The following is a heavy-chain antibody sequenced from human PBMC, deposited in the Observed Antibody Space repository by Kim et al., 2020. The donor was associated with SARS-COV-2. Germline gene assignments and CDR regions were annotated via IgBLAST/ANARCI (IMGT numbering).Heavy chain of an antibody. CDR1: GFTFSSYA. CDR2: ISYDGSNK. J-gene: IGHJ4*02. D-gene: IGHD3-9*01. V-gene: IGHV3-30*04. CDR3: ARDATAYYDILTGYTYYFDY. Sequence: GGSLRLSCAASGFTFSSYAMHWVRQAPGKGLEWVAVISYDGSNKYYADSVKGRFTISRDNSKNTLYLQMNSLRAEDTAVYYCARDATAYYDILTGYTYYFDYWGQGTLVTVSS.